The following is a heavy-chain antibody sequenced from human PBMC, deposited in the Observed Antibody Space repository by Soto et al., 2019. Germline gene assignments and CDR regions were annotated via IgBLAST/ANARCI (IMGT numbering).Heavy chain of an antibody. D-gene: IGHD1-1*01. V-gene: IGHV3-74*01. CDR3: ARGGLEPFDY. J-gene: IGHJ4*02. CDR1: GFNLRSYW. Sequence: EVQLVESGGGLVQSGGSLRLSCAASGFNLRSYWMHWVRQAPGKGLVWVSRINDYGTTINYAESVEGRFTISRDDAKSEVYLQMNNLRAEGTAVYYCARGGLEPFDYLGQGALVTVSS. CDR2: INDYGTTI.